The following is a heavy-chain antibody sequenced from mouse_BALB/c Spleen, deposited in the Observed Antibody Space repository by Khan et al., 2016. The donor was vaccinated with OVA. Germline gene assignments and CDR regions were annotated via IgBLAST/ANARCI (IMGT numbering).Heavy chain of an antibody. D-gene: IGHD2-4*01. Sequence: QLEESGPDLVEPSQSLSLTCTVTGYSITSDYSWHWIRQFPGNKLEWLGYMHFSGRTNYNPSLKSRISITRDTSKNQFFLQLNSVTTEDSATYYCSIFDYDGIDHGGQGTTLTVSS. CDR1: GYSITSDYS. CDR3: SIFDYDGIDH. CDR2: MHFSGRT. J-gene: IGHJ2*01. V-gene: IGHV3-1*02.